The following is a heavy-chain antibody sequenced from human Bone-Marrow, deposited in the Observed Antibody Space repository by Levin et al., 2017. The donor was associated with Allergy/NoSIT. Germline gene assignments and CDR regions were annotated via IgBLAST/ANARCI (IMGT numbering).Heavy chain of an antibody. CDR2: IYPGDSDT. D-gene: IGHD6-19*01. J-gene: IGHJ5*02. CDR1: GYDITSYW. Sequence: HGESLKISCQGSGYDITSYWIAWVRQMPGKGLEWVGIIYPGDSDTRYNPSYEGQVTISADKSINTAYLQWSSLKASDTAMYYCATSRSGNYNWFDPWGQGTLVTVSS. CDR3: ATSRSGNYNWFDP. V-gene: IGHV5-51*01.